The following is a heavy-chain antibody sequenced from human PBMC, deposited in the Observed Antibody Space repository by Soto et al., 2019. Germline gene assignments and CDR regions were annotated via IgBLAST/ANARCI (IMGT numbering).Heavy chain of an antibody. Sequence: QVQLVQSGAEVKKPGASVKVSCKASGYTFTGYYMHWVRQAPGQGLEWMGWINPNSGGTNYAQKFQGRVTMTRDTSISTAYVELSRLRSDDTAVYYCARGTYYDFWSGYYRFDYWGQGTLVTVSS. CDR1: GYTFTGYY. J-gene: IGHJ4*02. D-gene: IGHD3-3*01. CDR3: ARGTYYDFWSGYYRFDY. CDR2: INPNSGGT. V-gene: IGHV1-2*02.